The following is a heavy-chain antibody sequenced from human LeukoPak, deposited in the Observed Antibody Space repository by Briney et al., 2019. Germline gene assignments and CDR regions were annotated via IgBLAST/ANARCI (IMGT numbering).Heavy chain of an antibody. CDR2: IYYSGST. J-gene: IGHJ4*02. CDR1: GGSISSNSYY. D-gene: IGHD3-10*01. V-gene: IGHV4-39*01. CDR3: ARTRYYYNSRSYGAPYYFDY. Sequence: SETLSLTCTVSGGSISSNSYYWGWIRQPPGKGLEWIGSIYYSGSTYYNPSLKSRVTISVDTSKNQFSLKLSSVTAADTAVYYCARTRYYYNSRSYGAPYYFDYWGQGTLVTVSS.